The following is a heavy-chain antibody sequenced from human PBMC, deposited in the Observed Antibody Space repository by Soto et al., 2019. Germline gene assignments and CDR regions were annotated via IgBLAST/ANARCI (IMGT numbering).Heavy chain of an antibody. CDR2: IRSKAYGGTT. D-gene: IGHD6-13*01. CDR1: GFTFGDYA. J-gene: IGHJ6*02. V-gene: IGHV3-49*03. Sequence: GGSLRLSCTASGFTFGDYAMSWFRQAPGKGLEWVGFIRSKAYGGTTEYAASVKGRFTIARDDSKSIAYLQMNSLKTEDTAVYYCTRGLIGSSWFRGYYYGMDVWGQGTTVTVSS. CDR3: TRGLIGSSWFRGYYYGMDV.